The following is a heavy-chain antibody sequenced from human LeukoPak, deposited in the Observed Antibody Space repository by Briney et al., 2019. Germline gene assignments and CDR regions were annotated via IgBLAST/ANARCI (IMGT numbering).Heavy chain of an antibody. J-gene: IGHJ3*02. D-gene: IGHD2-2*01. CDR2: INSDGRIT. CDR3: ARVGVPQYAFDI. V-gene: IGHV3-74*01. CDR1: GFTFSSYW. Sequence: GGSLRLSCVASGFTFSSYWMHWVRQVPGKGPVWVSRINSDGRITSYADSVKGRFTISRDNAKNMLYLQMNSLRAEDTAVYSCARVGVPQYAFDIWGQGTWVTVSS.